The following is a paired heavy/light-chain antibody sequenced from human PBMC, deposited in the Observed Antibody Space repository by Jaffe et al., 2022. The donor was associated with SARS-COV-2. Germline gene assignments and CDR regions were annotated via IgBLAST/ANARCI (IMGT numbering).Light chain of an antibody. CDR1: QSISRS. CDR3: QQSYSPPYT. V-gene: IGKV1-39*01. Sequence: DIQMTQSPSSLSASVGDRVTITCRASQSISRSLNWYQQKPGKAPKLLISATSSLQSGVPSRFSGSGSGTDFTLTFSSLQPEDFATYYCQQSYSPPYTFGQGTKLEIK. J-gene: IGKJ2*01. CDR2: ATS.
Heavy chain of an antibody. CDR3: TRGPLASGDQYNTFDI. Sequence: QVQLQESGPGLVKPSETLSLTCSVSGGSVSNYYWSWIRQPPGKGLEWIGYVYYTGSTNYNPSLKIRVTVSVDTSRNQFSLRLNSVTAADTAVYYCTRGPLASGDQYNTFDIWGQGTMVTVSS. J-gene: IGHJ3*02. CDR2: VYYTGST. V-gene: IGHV4-59*02. CDR1: GGSVSNYY. D-gene: IGHD1-1*01.